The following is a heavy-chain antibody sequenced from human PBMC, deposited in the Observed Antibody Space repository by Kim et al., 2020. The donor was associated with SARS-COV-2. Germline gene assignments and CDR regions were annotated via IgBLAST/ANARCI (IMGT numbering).Heavy chain of an antibody. Sequence: FQGRVTITRDTSASTAYMELSSLRSEDTAVYYCASGLRYFDWLFPDAFDIWGQGTMVTVSS. V-gene: IGHV1-3*01. J-gene: IGHJ3*02. D-gene: IGHD3-9*01. CDR3: ASGLRYFDWLFPDAFDI.